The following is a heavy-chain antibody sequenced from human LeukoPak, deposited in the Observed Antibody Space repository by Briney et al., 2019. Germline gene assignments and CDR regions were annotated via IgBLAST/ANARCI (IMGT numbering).Heavy chain of an antibody. CDR1: RFSFSAYP. V-gene: IGHV3-30*02. CDR2: IRYDGSNK. J-gene: IGHJ1*01. CDR3: AKDLRNYYDSSGYLQH. D-gene: IGHD3-22*01. Sequence: GGSLRLSCAASRFSFSAYPMGWVRQAPGKGLEWVAFIRYDGSNKYYADSVKGRFTISRDNSKNTLYLQMNSLRAEDTAVYYCAKDLRNYYDSSGYLQHWGQGTLVTVSS.